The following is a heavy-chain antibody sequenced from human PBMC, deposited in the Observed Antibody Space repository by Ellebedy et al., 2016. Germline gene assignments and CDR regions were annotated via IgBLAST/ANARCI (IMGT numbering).Heavy chain of an antibody. CDR3: AKDVLRGLYYFDS. Sequence: GGSLRLSCTASGFTLGDYAMHWVRHAPGRGLEWVSGISGNIDIIGLADAVKGRFTISRDNAKNSLYLQMNHLRPEDTALYYCAKDVLRGLYYFDSWGQGTQVSVSS. V-gene: IGHV3-9*01. CDR1: GFTLGDYA. J-gene: IGHJ4*02. CDR2: ISGNIDII. D-gene: IGHD3-10*01.